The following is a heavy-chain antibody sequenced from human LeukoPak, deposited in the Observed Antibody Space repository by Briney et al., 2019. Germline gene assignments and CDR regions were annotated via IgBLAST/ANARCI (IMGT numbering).Heavy chain of an antibody. CDR1: GGSFSGYY. D-gene: IGHD2-15*01. Sequence: SETLSLTCAVYGGSFSGYYWSWIRQPPGKGLEWIGEINHSGSTNYNPSLKSRVTISVDTSKNQFSLKLSSVTAADTAVYYCARVPLGYCSGGSCAKHYYYYGMDVWGQGTTVTVSS. CDR3: ARVPLGYCSGGSCAKHYYYYGMDV. CDR2: INHSGST. V-gene: IGHV4-34*01. J-gene: IGHJ6*02.